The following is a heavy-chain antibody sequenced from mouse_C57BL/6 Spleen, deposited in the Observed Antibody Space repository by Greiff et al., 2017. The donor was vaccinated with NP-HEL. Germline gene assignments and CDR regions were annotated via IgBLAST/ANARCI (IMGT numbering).Heavy chain of an antibody. CDR3: ARWGYGSSYGFAY. D-gene: IGHD1-1*01. J-gene: IGHJ3*01. V-gene: IGHV1-50*01. CDR2: IDPSDSYT. Sequence: VQLQQPGAELVKPGASVKLSSKAFGSTFPSYWLRWVKQRPGQGLGWIGEIDPSDSYTNYNQKFKGKATLTVDTSSSTAYMQLSSLTSEDSAVYYCARWGYGSSYGFAYWGQGTLVTVSA. CDR1: GSTFPSYW.